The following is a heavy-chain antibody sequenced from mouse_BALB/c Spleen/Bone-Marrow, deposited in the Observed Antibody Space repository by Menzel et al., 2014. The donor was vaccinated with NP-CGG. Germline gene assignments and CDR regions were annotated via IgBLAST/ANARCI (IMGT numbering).Heavy chain of an antibody. CDR1: GYAFSVYW. Sequence: VQLQQSGAELVRPGSSVKISCKASGYAFSVYWMNWVKQRPGQGLEWIGQIYPGDGDTNYNGKFMGRATLTADKSSNTAYMQLSSLTSEDSAVYFCARGGISVDYWGQGTTLTVSS. J-gene: IGHJ2*01. CDR3: ARGGISVDY. CDR2: IYPGDGDT. V-gene: IGHV1-80*01.